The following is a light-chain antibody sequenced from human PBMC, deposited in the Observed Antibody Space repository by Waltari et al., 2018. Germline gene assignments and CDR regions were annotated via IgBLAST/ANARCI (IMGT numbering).Light chain of an antibody. J-gene: IGKJ1*01. Sequence: DIVMTQSPNSRAVSLGERATISCKSSQSILSSSNNRNFLSWCQQKPGQPPKLLIYWASTRESGVPDRFSGSGSGTDFTLTISSLQAEDVAVYYCQQYYSDKTFGQGTKVEIK. V-gene: IGKV4-1*01. CDR2: WAS. CDR3: QQYYSDKT. CDR1: QSILSSSNNRNF.